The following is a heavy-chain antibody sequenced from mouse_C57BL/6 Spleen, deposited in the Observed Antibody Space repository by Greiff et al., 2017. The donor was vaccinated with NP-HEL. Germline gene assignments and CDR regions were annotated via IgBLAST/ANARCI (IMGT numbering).Heavy chain of an antibody. D-gene: IGHD1-1*01. V-gene: IGHV1-74*01. CDR1: GYTFTSYW. J-gene: IGHJ2*01. CDR3: AIAVYYGSPFDY. CDR2: IHPSDSDT. Sequence: QVHVKQPGAELVKPGASVKVSCKASGYTFTSYWMHWVKQRPGQGLEWIGRIHPSDSDTNYNQKFKGKATLTVDKSSSTAYMQLSSLTSEDSAVYYCAIAVYYGSPFDYWGQGTTLTVSS.